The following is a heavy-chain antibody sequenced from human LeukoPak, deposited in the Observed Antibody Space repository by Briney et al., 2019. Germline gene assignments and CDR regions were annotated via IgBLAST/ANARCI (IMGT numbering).Heavy chain of an antibody. CDR1: GFTFSDYY. J-gene: IGHJ3*02. CDR3: AKDSPHYDFWSGYHTLGAFDI. D-gene: IGHD3-3*01. Sequence: GGSLRLSCAASGFTFSDYYMSWIRQAPGKGLEWVSYISSSGSTIYYADSVKGRFTISRDNSKNTLYLQMNSLRAEDTAVYYCAKDSPHYDFWSGYHTLGAFDIWGQGTMVTVSP. CDR2: ISSSGSTI. V-gene: IGHV3-11*01.